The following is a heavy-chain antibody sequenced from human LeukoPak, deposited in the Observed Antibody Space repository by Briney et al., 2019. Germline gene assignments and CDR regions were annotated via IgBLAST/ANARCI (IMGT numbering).Heavy chain of an antibody. D-gene: IGHD1-1*01. CDR3: AKEGYPQRNAEYFQH. V-gene: IGHV3-30*18. CDR1: GFTFSSYG. CDR2: ISYDGSNK. J-gene: IGHJ1*01. Sequence: PGGSLRLSCAASGFTFSSYGMHWVRQAPGKGLEWVAVISYDGSNKYYADSVKGRFTISRDNSKNTLYLQMNSLRAEDTAVYHCAKEGYPQRNAEYFQHWGQGTLVTVSS.